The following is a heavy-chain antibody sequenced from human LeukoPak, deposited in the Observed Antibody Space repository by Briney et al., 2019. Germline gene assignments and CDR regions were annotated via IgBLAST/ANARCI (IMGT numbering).Heavy chain of an antibody. D-gene: IGHD2-15*01. J-gene: IGHJ4*02. CDR2: ITLIFGTA. Sequence: SVKVSCKASGGTFSSYAISWVRQAPGQGLEWMGGITLIFGTANYAQKFQGRVTITADGSTSTAYMEMSSLRSEDTAVYYCARDMRDCSGGSCYPFFDYWGQGTLVTVSS. V-gene: IGHV1-69*13. CDR3: ARDMRDCSGGSCYPFFDY. CDR1: GGTFSSYA.